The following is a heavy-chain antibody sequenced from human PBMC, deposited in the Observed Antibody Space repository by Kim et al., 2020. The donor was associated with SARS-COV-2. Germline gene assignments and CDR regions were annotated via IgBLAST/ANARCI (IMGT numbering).Heavy chain of an antibody. Sequence: SETLSLTCAVYGGSFSGYYWSWIRQPPGKGLEWIGEINHSGSTNYNPSLKSRVTISVDTSKNQFSLKLSSVTAADTAVYYCARGKFAMVRGVFDYWGQGT. D-gene: IGHD3-10*01. CDR2: INHSGST. V-gene: IGHV4-34*01. CDR1: GGSFSGYY. J-gene: IGHJ4*02. CDR3: ARGKFAMVRGVFDY.